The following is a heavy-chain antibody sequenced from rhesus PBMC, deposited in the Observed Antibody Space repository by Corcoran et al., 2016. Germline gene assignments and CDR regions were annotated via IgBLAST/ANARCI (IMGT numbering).Heavy chain of an antibody. J-gene: IGHJ4*01. CDR1: GGSLRRNH. CDR2: ISGNCRTT. D-gene: IGHD2-21*01. V-gene: IGHV4-173*01. Sequence: QLQLQESGPGLVKPSETLSLTCGVSGGSLRRNHWVWLRQPPGKGLEWSGRISGNCRTTDYSPCLKRRDTISTDTAKDQVSLRLTSVTAADSAVYYCARGCSGDGCPLVHIDFWGQGVLVTVSS. CDR3: ARGCSGDGCPLVHIDF.